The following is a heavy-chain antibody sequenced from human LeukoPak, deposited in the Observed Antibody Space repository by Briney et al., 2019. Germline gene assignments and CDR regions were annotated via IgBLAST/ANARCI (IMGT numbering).Heavy chain of an antibody. CDR3: ARPMVRGVPSWFDP. D-gene: IGHD3-10*01. CDR2: IYYSGST. CDR1: VGSISSGGYS. V-gene: IGHV4-30-4*07. Sequence: SETLSLTCAVSVGSISSGGYSWGSIRQPPGKGLGWIGYIYYSGSTYYNPSLKSRVTISVDTSKNQFSLKLSSATAADTAVYYCARPMVRGVPSWFDPWGQGTLVTVSS. J-gene: IGHJ5*02.